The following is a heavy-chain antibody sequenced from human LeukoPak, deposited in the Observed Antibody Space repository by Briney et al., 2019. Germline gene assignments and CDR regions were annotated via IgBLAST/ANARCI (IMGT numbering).Heavy chain of an antibody. V-gene: IGHV3-7*01. CDR3: ARANGDYTY. Sequence: PGGSLRLSCAASGFTFSNFWMTWVRQAPGKGLEWVANIKQDGSEKYYMDSVRGRFTISRDNAKNSLFLQMNSLRAEDTAVYYCARANGDYTYWGQGTLVTVSS. CDR1: GFTFSNFW. D-gene: IGHD4-17*01. J-gene: IGHJ4*02. CDR2: IKQDGSEK.